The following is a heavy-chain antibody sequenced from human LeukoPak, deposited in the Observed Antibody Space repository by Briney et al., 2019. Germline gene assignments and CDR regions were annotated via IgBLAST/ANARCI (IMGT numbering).Heavy chain of an antibody. Sequence: TGGSLRLSCAASGFTFSSYSMNWVRQAPGKGLERVSSISSSSSDIYYADSVKGRFTISRDNAKNSLYLQMNSLRAEDTAVYYCARARYSSSWYASYYGMDVWGQGTTVTVSS. V-gene: IGHV3-21*01. J-gene: IGHJ6*02. D-gene: IGHD6-13*01. CDR3: ARARYSSSWYASYYGMDV. CDR2: ISSSSSDI. CDR1: GFTFSSYS.